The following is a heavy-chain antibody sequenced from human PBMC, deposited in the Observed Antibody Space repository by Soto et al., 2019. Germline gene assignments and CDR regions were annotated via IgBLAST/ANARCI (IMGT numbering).Heavy chain of an antibody. V-gene: IGHV4-30-4*01. Sequence: SETLSLTCTVSGGSINDSDYYWGWIRQSPGKGLEWIGYIYYSGSTYYNPSLKTRVTISADTSKNQFSLQLSSVTAADTAVYYCARDRYCSGACNWFDPWGQGTLVTVSS. D-gene: IGHD2-15*01. CDR1: GGSINDSDYY. CDR2: IYYSGST. J-gene: IGHJ5*02. CDR3: ARDRYCSGACNWFDP.